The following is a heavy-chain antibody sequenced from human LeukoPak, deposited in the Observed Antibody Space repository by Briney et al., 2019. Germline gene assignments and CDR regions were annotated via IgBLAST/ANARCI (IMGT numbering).Heavy chain of an antibody. Sequence: SETLSLTCIVSGDSISSDYWSWIRQPPGKGLEWIGYILYSGSTNYNASLRSRVTISVDTSKTQFSLKLGSVTAADTAVYFCARFNGEGGASAMDVWGQGNTVIVYS. CDR3: ARFNGEGGASAMDV. D-gene: IGHD3-10*01. V-gene: IGHV4-59*01. CDR1: GDSISSDY. CDR2: ILYSGST. J-gene: IGHJ6*02.